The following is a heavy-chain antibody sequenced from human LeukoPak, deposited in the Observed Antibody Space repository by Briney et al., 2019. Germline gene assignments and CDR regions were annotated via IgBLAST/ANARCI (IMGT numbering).Heavy chain of an antibody. CDR1: GFTFSSYG. CDR3: AKHGYYGSGSFPRWFDP. J-gene: IGHJ5*02. Sequence: PGGSLRLSCAASGFTFSSYGMSWVRQAPGKGLEWVSAISGSSITTYYAHSVMGRFTISRDNSKNTLYLQMNSLRAEDTAVYYCAKHGYYGSGSFPRWFDPWGQGTLVTVSS. V-gene: IGHV3-23*01. CDR2: ISGSSITT. D-gene: IGHD3-10*01.